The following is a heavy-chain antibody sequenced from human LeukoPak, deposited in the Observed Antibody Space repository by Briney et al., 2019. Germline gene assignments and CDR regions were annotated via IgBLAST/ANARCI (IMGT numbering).Heavy chain of an antibody. V-gene: IGHV3-23*01. J-gene: IGHJ4*02. CDR3: ATYSSSWYCFDY. CDR2: ISGSGGST. D-gene: IGHD6-13*01. Sequence: GGSLRLSCAASGFTFSSYAMSWVRQAPGKGLEWVSAISGSGGSTYYADSVKGRLTISRDNSKNTLYLQMNSLRAEDTAVYYCATYSSSWYCFDYWGQGTLVTVSS. CDR1: GFTFSSYA.